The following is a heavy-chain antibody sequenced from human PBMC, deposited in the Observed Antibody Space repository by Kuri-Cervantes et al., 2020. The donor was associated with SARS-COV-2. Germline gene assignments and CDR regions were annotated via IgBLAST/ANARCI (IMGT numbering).Heavy chain of an antibody. V-gene: IGHV3-30*18. D-gene: IGHD5-12*01. Sequence: GGSLRLSCAASGFNFSRTDMHWVRQAPGKGLEWVAVISHDGKNKKCIASGKGRFTISRDNSKNTLYLQMNSLRAEDAAVYYCAKDRVRRGYSGYVILDYWGQGTLVTVSS. CDR2: ISHDGKNK. J-gene: IGHJ4*02. CDR3: AKDRVRRGYSGYVILDY. CDR1: GFNFSRTD.